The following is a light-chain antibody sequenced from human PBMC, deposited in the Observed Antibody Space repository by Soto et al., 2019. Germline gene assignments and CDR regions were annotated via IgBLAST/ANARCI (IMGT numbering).Light chain of an antibody. CDR3: CSFAGGTNLV. CDR1: RRDIGGYDF. Sequence: QSVLIQPPSASRSPGQSVTIYCTGTRRDIGGYDFVSWYQQHPGKAPKLMISEVTKRPSGVPDRFSGSKSGNTASLTISGLQSDDEADYYCCSFAGGTNLVFGTGTKLTVL. V-gene: IGLV2-8*02. CDR2: EVT. J-gene: IGLJ1*01.